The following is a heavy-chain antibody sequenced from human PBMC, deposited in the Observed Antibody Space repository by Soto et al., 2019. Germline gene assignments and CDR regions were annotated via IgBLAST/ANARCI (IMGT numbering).Heavy chain of an antibody. CDR1: GFIFSNYG. J-gene: IGHJ5*02. V-gene: IGHV3-33*01. CDR3: ARERAVDYYHWFDP. CDR2: IWYDGHKE. Sequence: QVQLVESGGGVVQPEKSLRLSCAASGFIFSNYGMHWVRQAPGKGLEWVAVIWYDGHKEYYADSVKGRFIISRDNSRNTVYIQMHSLRAEDTAVYYCARERAVDYYHWFDPWGQGTMVTVSS. D-gene: IGHD3-3*02.